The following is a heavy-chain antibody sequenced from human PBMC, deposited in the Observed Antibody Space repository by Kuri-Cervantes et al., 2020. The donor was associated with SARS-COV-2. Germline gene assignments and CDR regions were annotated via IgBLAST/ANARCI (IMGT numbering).Heavy chain of an antibody. Sequence: ASVKVSCKASGYTFTSYAMHWVRQAPGQRLEWMGWINAGNGNTKYSQKFQGRVTITRDTSASTAYMELSSLRSEDTAVYYCARDRQGELLPGYYYYYMDVWGKGTTVTVSS. V-gene: IGHV1-3*01. CDR3: ARDRQGELLPGYYYYYMDV. CDR2: INAGNGNT. J-gene: IGHJ6*03. D-gene: IGHD1-26*01. CDR1: GYTFTSYA.